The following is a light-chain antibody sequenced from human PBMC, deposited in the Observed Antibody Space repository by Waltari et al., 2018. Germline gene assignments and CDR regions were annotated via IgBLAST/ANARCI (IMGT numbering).Light chain of an antibody. V-gene: IGKV1-33*01. CDR3: QGYDNLPIFA. CDR2: DAS. Sequence: DIQLTQSPPSLSASVGDRVTITCRASQPITNYLNWYQQKPGKAPKLLIHDASKLETGVPSRFSGSQSGTHFTLTISSLQPEDIGTYYCQGYDNLPIFAFGPGTKVEI. J-gene: IGKJ3*01. CDR1: QPITNY.